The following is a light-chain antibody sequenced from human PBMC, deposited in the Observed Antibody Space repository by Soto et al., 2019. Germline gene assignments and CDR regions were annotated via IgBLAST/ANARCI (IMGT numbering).Light chain of an antibody. CDR2: EAS. J-gene: IGKJ1*01. Sequence: EIVLTQSTATPSLSPGERATLSCRASQSVSSYLAWYQQKPGQAPRLLMYEASNRATGIPARFSGGGSGTDFTLTISSLEPEDFAVYYCQQRSDWPWTFGQGTKVHIK. CDR3: QQRSDWPWT. CDR1: QSVSSY. V-gene: IGKV3-11*01.